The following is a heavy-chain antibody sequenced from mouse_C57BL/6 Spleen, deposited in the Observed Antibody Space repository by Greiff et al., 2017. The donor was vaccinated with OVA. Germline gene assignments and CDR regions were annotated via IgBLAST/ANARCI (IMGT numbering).Heavy chain of an antibody. Sequence: QVQLKQPGAELVKPGASVKMSCKASGYTFTSYWITWVKQRPGQGLEWIGDIYPGSGSTNYNEKFKSKATLTVDTSSSTAYMQLSSLTSEDSAVYYCAREDYGSTLDYWGQGTTLTVSS. CDR2: IYPGSGST. CDR3: AREDYGSTLDY. V-gene: IGHV1-55*01. CDR1: GYTFTSYW. J-gene: IGHJ2*01. D-gene: IGHD1-1*01.